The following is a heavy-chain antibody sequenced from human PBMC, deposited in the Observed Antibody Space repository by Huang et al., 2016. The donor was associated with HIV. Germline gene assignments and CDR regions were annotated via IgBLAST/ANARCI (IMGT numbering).Heavy chain of an antibody. CDR2: IGGLTSST. V-gene: IGHV3-11*04. Sequence: QVQLVESGGGLVKPGGSLRLSCAAFGFTFSDYQMSWVRQAPGSGLGCVSFIGGLTSSTYYADSVKGRFTVSRDNAKNSLYLHMNSLGAEDTAVYYCARHMSWGYFDFWGQGSLVTVSS. J-gene: IGHJ4*02. CDR1: GFTFSDYQ. D-gene: IGHD1-26*01. CDR3: ARHMSWGYFDF.